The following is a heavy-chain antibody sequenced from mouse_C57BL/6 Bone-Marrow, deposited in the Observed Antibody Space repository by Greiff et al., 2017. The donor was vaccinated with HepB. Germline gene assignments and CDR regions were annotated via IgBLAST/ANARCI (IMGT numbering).Heavy chain of an antibody. CDR3: ARRDYGSSYGYFDD. J-gene: IGHJ1*03. CDR2: IDPSDSYT. CDR1: GYTFTSYW. Sequence: VQLQQPGAELVKPGASVKLSCKASGYTFTSYWMQWVKQRPGQGLEWIGEIDPSDSYTNYNQKFKGKATLTVDTSSSTAYMQLSSLTSEDSAVYYCARRDYGSSYGYFDDWGTGTTVTVSS. D-gene: IGHD1-1*01. V-gene: IGHV1-50*01.